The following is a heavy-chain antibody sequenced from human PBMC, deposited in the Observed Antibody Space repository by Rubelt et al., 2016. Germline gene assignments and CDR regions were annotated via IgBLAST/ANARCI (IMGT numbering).Heavy chain of an antibody. Sequence: VQSGAEVKKPGSSVKVSCKASGGTFSSYAISWVRQAPGQGLEWMGGIIPIFGTANYAQKFQGRVTITADESTSTAYMELSSLRSEDTAVYYCASSTYKLERRAGYFDYWGQGTLVTVSS. CDR1: GGTFSSYA. CDR2: IIPIFGTA. V-gene: IGHV1-69*13. CDR3: ASSTYKLERRAGYFDY. D-gene: IGHD1-1*01. J-gene: IGHJ4*02.